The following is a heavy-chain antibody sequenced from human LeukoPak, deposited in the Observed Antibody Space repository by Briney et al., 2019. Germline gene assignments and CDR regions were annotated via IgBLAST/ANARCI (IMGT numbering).Heavy chain of an antibody. D-gene: IGHD1-7*01. J-gene: IGHJ5*02. V-gene: IGHV4-34*01. CDR1: GVTFSGYW. CDR2: INHSGST. Sequence: PGGSLRLSCAVSGVTFSGYWPSWVRQAPGKGLEWIGEINHSGSTNYNPSLKSRVTISVDTSKNQFSLKLSSVTAADTAVYYCAREGRETMFDPWGQGTLVTVSS. CDR3: AREGRETMFDP.